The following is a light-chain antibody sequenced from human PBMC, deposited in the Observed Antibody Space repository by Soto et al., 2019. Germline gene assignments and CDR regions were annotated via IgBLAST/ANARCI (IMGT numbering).Light chain of an antibody. CDR3: HQYGSSPPYT. V-gene: IGKV3-20*01. Sequence: EVVLTQSPGTLSLSPGERATLSCRASQSVSNNYLAWYQQRPGQAPRLLIFGSSDRATGIPDRFSGSGSGTDFTLHISRLEPEDFAVYSCHQYGSSPPYTFGQGTKLEIK. J-gene: IGKJ2*01. CDR1: QSVSNNY. CDR2: GSS.